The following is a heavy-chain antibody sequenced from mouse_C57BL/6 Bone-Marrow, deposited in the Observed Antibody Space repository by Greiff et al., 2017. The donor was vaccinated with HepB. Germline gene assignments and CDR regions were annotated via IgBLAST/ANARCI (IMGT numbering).Heavy chain of an antibody. CDR3: ARRGGAWFAY. J-gene: IGHJ3*01. CDR2: IDPSDSET. CDR1: GYTFTSYW. Sequence: QVQLQQPGAELVRPGSSVKLSCKASGYTFTSYWMHWVKQRPIQGLEWIGNIDPSDSETHYNQQFKDKATLTVDKSSSTAYMQPSSLTSEDSAVYYCARRGGAWFAYWGQGTLVTVSA. V-gene: IGHV1-52*01.